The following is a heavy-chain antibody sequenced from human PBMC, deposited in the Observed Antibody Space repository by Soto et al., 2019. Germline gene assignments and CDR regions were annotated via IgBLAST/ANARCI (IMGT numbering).Heavy chain of an antibody. CDR1: GYTFTGYY. CDR2: INPNSGGT. J-gene: IGHJ6*02. Sequence: QVQLVQSGAEVKKPGASVKVSCKASGYTFTGYYMHWVRQAPGQGLEWMGWINPNSGGTNYAQKFQGRVTMPRDTSISTAYMELSRLRSDDTAVYYCARASYDSSGYPNYYYYGMDVWGQGPTVTVSS. CDR3: ARASYDSSGYPNYYYYGMDV. V-gene: IGHV1-2*02. D-gene: IGHD3-22*01.